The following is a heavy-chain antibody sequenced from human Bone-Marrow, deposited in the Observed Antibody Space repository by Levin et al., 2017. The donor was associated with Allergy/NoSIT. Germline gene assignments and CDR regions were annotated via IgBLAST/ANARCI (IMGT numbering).Heavy chain of an antibody. CDR3: AREKVGTRGWYTVDY. Sequence: GGSLRLSCAASGFTFSDYAITWVRQAPGKGLAWVSAITASGHKTYYSNSAEGRFSVSRDNAGKTVYLQMNSLTGDDTAVYYCAREKVGTRGWYTVDYWGQGALVIVSP. D-gene: IGHD6-19*01. V-gene: IGHV3-23*01. J-gene: IGHJ4*02. CDR2: ITASGHKT. CDR1: GFTFSDYA.